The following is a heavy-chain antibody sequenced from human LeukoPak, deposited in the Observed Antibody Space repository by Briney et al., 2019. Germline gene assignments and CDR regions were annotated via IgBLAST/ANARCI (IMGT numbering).Heavy chain of an antibody. J-gene: IGHJ5*02. CDR2: ISGSGGST. V-gene: IGHV3-23*01. CDR3: TEGALWFGEPLSWFDP. CDR1: GFTFSSYA. Sequence: GGSLRLSCAASGFTFSSYAMSWVRQAPGKGLEWVSAISGSGGSTYYADSVKGRFTISRDNSKNTLYLQMNSLRAEDTAVYYYTEGALWFGEPLSWFDPWGQGTLVTVSS. D-gene: IGHD3-10*01.